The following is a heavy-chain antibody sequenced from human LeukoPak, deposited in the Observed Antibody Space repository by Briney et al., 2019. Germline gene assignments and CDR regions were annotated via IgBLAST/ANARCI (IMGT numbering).Heavy chain of an antibody. Sequence: GGSLRLSCAASGFTFSGYAMSWVRQAPGKGLEWVSAISGSGGSTCYADSVKGRFTISRDNSKNTLYLQMNSLRAEDTAVYYCAKWGDTAMGYYYYYGIDVWGKGTTVTVSS. CDR1: GFTFSGYA. V-gene: IGHV3-23*01. J-gene: IGHJ6*04. CDR3: AKWGDTAMGYYYYYGIDV. CDR2: ISGSGGST. D-gene: IGHD5-18*01.